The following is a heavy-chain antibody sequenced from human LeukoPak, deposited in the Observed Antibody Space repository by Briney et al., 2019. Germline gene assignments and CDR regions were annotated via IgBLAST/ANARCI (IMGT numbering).Heavy chain of an antibody. V-gene: IGHV3-23*01. CDR3: ARQLGFSSSQGSDY. CDR2: ISGSGGST. Sequence: GGSLRLSCAASGFTFSSYAMSWVRQAPGKGLEWVSAISGSGGSTYYADSVKGRFTISRDNSKNTLYLQMNSLRAEDTAVYYCARQLGFSSSQGSDYWGQGTLVTVSS. CDR1: GFTFSSYA. J-gene: IGHJ4*02. D-gene: IGHD6-13*01.